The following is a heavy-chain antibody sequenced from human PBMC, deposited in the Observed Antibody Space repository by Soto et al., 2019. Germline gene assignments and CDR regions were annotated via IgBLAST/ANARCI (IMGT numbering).Heavy chain of an antibody. CDR1: GGSLTGYY. J-gene: IGHJ4*02. CDR3: ARGQEGIVATH. CDR2: DKDGGST. Sequence: QVQLQQWGAGLLKPSETLSLTCTVNGGSLTGYYWSWIRQPPGKGLEWIGEDKDGGSTNYSPSLRGRVSISADTSKNHFSLRLNSVTAAETAVYFCARGQEGIVATHWDQGALVTVSS. D-gene: IGHD5-12*01. V-gene: IGHV4-34*01.